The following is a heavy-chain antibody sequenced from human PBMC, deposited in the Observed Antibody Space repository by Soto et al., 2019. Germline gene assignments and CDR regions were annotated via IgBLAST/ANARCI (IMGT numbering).Heavy chain of an antibody. CDR3: ARAGYCSSTSCYVEGLYYYYYYMDV. CDR2: ISSNGGST. CDR1: GFTFSSYA. Sequence: GGSLRLSCAASGFTFSSYAMHWVRQAPGKRLEYVSAISSNGGSTYYANSVKGRFTISRDNSKNTLYLQMGSLRAEDMAVYYCARAGYCSSTSCYVEGLYYYYYYMDVWGKGTTVTVSS. D-gene: IGHD2-2*01. V-gene: IGHV3-64*01. J-gene: IGHJ6*03.